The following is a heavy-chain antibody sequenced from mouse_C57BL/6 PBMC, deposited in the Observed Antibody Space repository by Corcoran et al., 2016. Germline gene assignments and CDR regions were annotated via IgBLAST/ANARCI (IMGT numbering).Heavy chain of an antibody. J-gene: IGHJ1*03. D-gene: IGHD2-3*01. Sequence: QVQLQQSGPELVKPGASVKLSCKASGYTFTSYDINWVKQRPGQGLEWIGWIYPRDGSTKYNEKFKGKATLTVDTSSSTAYMELHSLTSEDSAVYFCARCDGYYRWYFDVWGTGTTVTVSS. CDR2: IYPRDGST. CDR3: ARCDGYYRWYFDV. V-gene: IGHV1-85*01. CDR1: GYTFTSYD.